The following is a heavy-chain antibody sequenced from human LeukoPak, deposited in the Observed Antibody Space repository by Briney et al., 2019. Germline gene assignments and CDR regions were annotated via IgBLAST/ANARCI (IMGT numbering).Heavy chain of an antibody. CDR1: GASITTYY. J-gene: IGHJ3*02. CDR3: ARLQPNSGEWAFDI. V-gene: IGHV4-59*01. CDR2: LYSRGSP. Sequence: SQTLSLTCTVSGASITTYYWSWIRQSPGKGLEWIGYLYSRGSPNYNPSLKSRVTISVDTSKNHFSLALSSVTAADTAVYYCARLQPNSGEWAFDIWGQGTMVTVSS. D-gene: IGHD1-1*01.